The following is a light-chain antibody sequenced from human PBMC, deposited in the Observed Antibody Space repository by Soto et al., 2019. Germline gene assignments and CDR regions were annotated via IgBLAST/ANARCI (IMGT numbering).Light chain of an antibody. J-gene: IGKJ1*01. Sequence: DIVMTQSPDSLAVSLGERATINCKSSQRVLYSSNNKNYIAWYQQTPGQPPKLLIYWASTRESGVPDRFSGSGSWTDFTLTISSLQAEDVAVYYCQQYYSTPWTFGQGTKVEIK. CDR1: QRVLYSSNNKNY. CDR3: QQYYSTPWT. CDR2: WAS. V-gene: IGKV4-1*01.